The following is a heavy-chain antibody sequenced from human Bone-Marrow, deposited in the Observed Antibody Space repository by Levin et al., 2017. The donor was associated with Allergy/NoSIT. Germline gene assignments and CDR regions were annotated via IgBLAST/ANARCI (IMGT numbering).Heavy chain of an antibody. D-gene: IGHD3-10*01. V-gene: IGHV3-30*18. CDR3: AKDTFYYGSGPTSNYFDY. CDR2: ISYGGSNK. J-gene: IGHJ4*02. Sequence: GGSLRLSCAASGFTFSSYGMHWVRQAPGKGLEWVAVISYGGSNKYYADSVKGRFTISRDNSKNTLYLQMNSLRPEDTAVYYCAKDTFYYGSGPTSNYFDYWGQGTLVTVSS. CDR1: GFTFSSYG.